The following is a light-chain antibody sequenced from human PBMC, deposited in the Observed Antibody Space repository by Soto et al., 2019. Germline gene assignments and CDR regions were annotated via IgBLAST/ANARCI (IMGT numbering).Light chain of an antibody. Sequence: DIQMTQSPSTLPASVGDRVTITCRASQTIGNWLAWYQQKPGKVPKLLIYNASTLESGAPSRFSGSGSGTEFTRTISSLQPDDVATYYCQQCNLYWTFGQGTKVEIK. J-gene: IGKJ1*01. CDR2: NAS. CDR3: QQCNLYWT. V-gene: IGKV1-5*03. CDR1: QTIGNW.